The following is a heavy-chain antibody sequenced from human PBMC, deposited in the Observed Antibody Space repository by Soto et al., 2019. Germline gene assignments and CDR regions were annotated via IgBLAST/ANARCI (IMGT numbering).Heavy chain of an antibody. Sequence: GGSLRLSCAASGFTFSSYDMHWVRQATGKGLEWVSAIGTAGDTYYPGSVKGRFTISRENAKNSLYLQMNSLRAGDTAVYYCARGGNRPNAFDIWGQGTMVTVSS. CDR3: ARGGNRPNAFDI. D-gene: IGHD4-4*01. CDR2: IGTAGDT. J-gene: IGHJ3*02. CDR1: GFTFSSYD. V-gene: IGHV3-13*01.